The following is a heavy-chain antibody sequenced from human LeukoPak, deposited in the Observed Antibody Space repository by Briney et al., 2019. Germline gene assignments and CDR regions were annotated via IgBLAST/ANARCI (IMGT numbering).Heavy chain of an antibody. CDR1: GGSFSGYY. J-gene: IGHJ3*02. Sequence: KPSKTLSLTCAVYGGSFSGYYWSWIRQPPGKGLEWIGEINHSGSTNYNPSLKSRVTISVDTSKNQFSLKLSSVTAADTAVYYCARGLRLLPPRFDILGQGTMVTVSS. CDR2: INHSGST. CDR3: ARGLRLLPPRFDI. D-gene: IGHD2-15*01. V-gene: IGHV4-34*01.